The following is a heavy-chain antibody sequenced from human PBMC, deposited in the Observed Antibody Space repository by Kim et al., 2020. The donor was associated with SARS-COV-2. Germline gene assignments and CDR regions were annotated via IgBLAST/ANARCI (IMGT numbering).Heavy chain of an antibody. CDR3: AKDYSGSGTGMAPGMDV. V-gene: IGHV3-30*18. CDR1: GFTFSSYG. J-gene: IGHJ6*02. CDR2: ISYDGSNK. Sequence: GGSLRLSCAASGFTFSSYGMHWVRQAPGKGLEWVAVISYDGSNKYYADSVKGRFTISRDNSKNTLYLQMNSLRAEDTAVYYCAKDYSGSGTGMAPGMDVWGQGTTVTVSS. D-gene: IGHD3-10*01.